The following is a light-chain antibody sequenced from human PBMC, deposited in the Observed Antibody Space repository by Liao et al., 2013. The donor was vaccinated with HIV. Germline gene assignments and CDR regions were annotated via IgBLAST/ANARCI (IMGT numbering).Light chain of an antibody. CDR3: QAWDSSTGV. CDR2: QDS. CDR1: KLGDKY. Sequence: SHELTQPPSVSVSPGLTASITCSGDKLGDKYACWYQQKSGQSPVLVIYQDSKRPSGIPERFSGSNSGNTATLTISGTQAMDEADYYCQAWDSSTGVFGTGTKVTVL. J-gene: IGLJ1*01. V-gene: IGLV3-1*01.